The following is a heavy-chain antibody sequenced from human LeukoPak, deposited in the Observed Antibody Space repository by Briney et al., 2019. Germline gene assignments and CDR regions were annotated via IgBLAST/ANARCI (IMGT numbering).Heavy chain of an antibody. V-gene: IGHV3-7*01. J-gene: IGHJ3*02. CDR1: GFTFTTYW. D-gene: IGHD2-21*02. Sequence: GGSLRLSCAASGFTFTTYWMSWVRQAPGKGLEWVANINQDGSEKYFVDSVKGRFTISRDNAKNSLYLQMNSLRAEDTAVYYCARVKVVTATDAFDIWGQGTMVTVSS. CDR3: ARVKVVTATDAFDI. CDR2: INQDGSEK.